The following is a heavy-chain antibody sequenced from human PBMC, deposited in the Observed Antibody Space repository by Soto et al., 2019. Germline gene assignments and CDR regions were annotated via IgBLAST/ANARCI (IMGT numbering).Heavy chain of an antibody. Sequence: ASVKVSCKASGYTFTSYGISWVRQAPGQGLEWMGWISAYNGNTNYAQKLQGRVTMTTDTSTSTAHMELRSLRSDDTAVYYCARELLWFGELSAAFDIWGQGTMVTVSS. CDR3: ARELLWFGELSAAFDI. CDR1: GYTFTSYG. J-gene: IGHJ3*02. CDR2: ISAYNGNT. D-gene: IGHD3-10*01. V-gene: IGHV1-18*01.